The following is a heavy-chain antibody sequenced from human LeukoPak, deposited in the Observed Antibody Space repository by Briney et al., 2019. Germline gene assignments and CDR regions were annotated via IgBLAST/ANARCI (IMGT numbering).Heavy chain of an antibody. Sequence: ASVKVSCKASGYTFTGYYMHWVRQAPGQGLEWMGWISAYNGNTNYAQKLQGRVTMTTDTSTSTAYMELRSLRSDDTAVYYCARDSSAIQLWLDFDYWGQGTLVTVSS. CDR2: ISAYNGNT. J-gene: IGHJ4*02. D-gene: IGHD5-18*01. CDR1: GYTFTGYY. V-gene: IGHV1-18*04. CDR3: ARDSSAIQLWLDFDY.